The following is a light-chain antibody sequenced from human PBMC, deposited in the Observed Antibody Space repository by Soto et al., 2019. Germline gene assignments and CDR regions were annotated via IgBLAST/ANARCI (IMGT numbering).Light chain of an antibody. CDR1: QSVSSY. V-gene: IGKV3-11*01. CDR2: DAS. CDR3: QQRGNWPT. Sequence: EIVLTQSPVTLSLSPGERATLSCRASQSVSSYLAWYQQKPGQAPRLLIYDASSRATGIPARFSGSGSGTDFTLTISSLEPEDFAVYYCQQRGNWPTFGQGTKVEVK. J-gene: IGKJ1*01.